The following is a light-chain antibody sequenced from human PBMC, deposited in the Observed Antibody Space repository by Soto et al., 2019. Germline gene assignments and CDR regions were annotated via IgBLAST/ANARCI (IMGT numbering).Light chain of an antibody. CDR3: QQLNSYPIT. CDR2: DTS. Sequence: ESVLTQSPATLSLSPGERATLSCRASQSISSYFAWYQQKPGQAPRLLIYDTSTRATGIPARFSGSGSGTDLTLTISSLQPEDFATYYCQQLNSYPITFGQGTRLEN. V-gene: IGKV3-11*01. CDR1: QSISSY. J-gene: IGKJ5*01.